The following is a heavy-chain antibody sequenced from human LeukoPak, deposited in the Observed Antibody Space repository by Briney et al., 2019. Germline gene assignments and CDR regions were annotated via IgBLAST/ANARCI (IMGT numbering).Heavy chain of an antibody. CDR3: ANLALGELPAI. Sequence: GGSLRLSCAVSGITFSSYAMSWVRQAPGKGLEWVSTITNNGGATFYADSVKGRFTISRDNSKNTLYLQMSSLRAEDTAVYYCANLALGELPAIGGQGTLVTVSS. CDR2: ITNNGGAT. D-gene: IGHD3-10*01. V-gene: IGHV3-23*01. CDR1: GITFSSYA. J-gene: IGHJ4*02.